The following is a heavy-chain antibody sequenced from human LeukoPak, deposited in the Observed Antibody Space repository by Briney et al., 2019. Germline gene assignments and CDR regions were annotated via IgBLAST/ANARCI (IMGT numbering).Heavy chain of an antibody. J-gene: IGHJ2*01. Sequence: GGSLRLSCAASGFTFSSYTFTWVRQAPGKGLEWVSSITSSGTYIYYADSVKGRFTISRDNSKNTLYLQMSSLRAEDTAVYYCAQLLDDNPIRWYFGLWGRGTLVTVSS. CDR2: ITSSGTYI. D-gene: IGHD1-14*01. CDR3: AQLLDDNPIRWYFGL. CDR1: GFTFSSYT. V-gene: IGHV3-21*04.